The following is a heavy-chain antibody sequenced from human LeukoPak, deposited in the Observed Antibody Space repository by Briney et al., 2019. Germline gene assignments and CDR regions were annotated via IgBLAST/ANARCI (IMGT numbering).Heavy chain of an antibody. D-gene: IGHD3-9*01. J-gene: IGHJ5*02. V-gene: IGHV1-2*02. CDR3: ARDRYEYYDILSGPPGDP. CDR1: GYTLTAYH. Sequence: GASVKVSCKTSGYTLTAYHMHWVRQAPGHRLEWMGCINPNSGATTYAQNFQGRVTMTRDTSISTVYMELSRLRSDDTAVYYCARDRYEYYDILSGPPGDPWGQGTLVTVSS. CDR2: INPNSGAT.